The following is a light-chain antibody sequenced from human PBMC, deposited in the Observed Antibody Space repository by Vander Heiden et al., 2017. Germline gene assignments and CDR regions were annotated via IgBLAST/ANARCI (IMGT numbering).Light chain of an antibody. J-gene: IGLJ1*01. V-gene: IGLV1-44*01. CDR2: IDN. CDR1: SSNIGSNS. CDR3: SAWDDNLKGLYV. Sequence: QSVLTQPPSASGTPGQRVPLSCSGTSSNIGSNSGSWYRRRPRTAPKLLIYIDNQRPSGVPDRCSGSKSGTSASQAISGRQAEEEAEYFCSAWDDNLKGLYVFGTGTKVTVL.